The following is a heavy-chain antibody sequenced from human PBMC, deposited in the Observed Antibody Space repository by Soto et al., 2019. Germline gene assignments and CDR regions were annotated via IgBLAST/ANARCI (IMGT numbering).Heavy chain of an antibody. Sequence: QVQLVQSGAEVKKPGSSVKVSCKASGGTFSSYAISWVRQAPGQGLEWMGGMIPIFGTANYAQKFQGRVTITADESTSTAYMELSSLRSEDTAVYYCARDRNRGPNFIPWFDPWGQGTLVTVSS. D-gene: IGHD7-27*01. J-gene: IGHJ5*02. V-gene: IGHV1-69*01. CDR3: ARDRNRGPNFIPWFDP. CDR1: GGTFSSYA. CDR2: MIPIFGTA.